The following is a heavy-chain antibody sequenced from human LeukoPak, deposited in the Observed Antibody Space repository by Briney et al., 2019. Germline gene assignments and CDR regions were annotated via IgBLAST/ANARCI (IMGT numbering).Heavy chain of an antibody. J-gene: IGHJ4*02. CDR1: GGSISSYY. Sequence: SETLSLTCTVSGGSISSYYWSWIRQPPGKGLEWIGYIYYSGSTNYNPSLKSRVTISVDTSKSQFSLKLSSVTAADTAVYYCARHLAGYDSDWGQGTLVTVSS. CDR2: IYYSGST. V-gene: IGHV4-59*08. CDR3: ARHLAGYDSD. D-gene: IGHD3-9*01.